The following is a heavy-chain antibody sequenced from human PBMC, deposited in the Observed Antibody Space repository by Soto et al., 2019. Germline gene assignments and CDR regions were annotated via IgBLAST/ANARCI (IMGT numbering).Heavy chain of an antibody. V-gene: IGHV4-34*01. CDR3: ARSFTLYYYGSGSYYHSIRWLDP. D-gene: IGHD3-10*01. CDR2: INPSGSS. J-gene: IGHJ5*02. Sequence: SQTLSLTCAVYGGSFSGYYWSCIRQPPGKGLEWIGGINPSGSSNYNPSLKSRVTISGDTSKNQFSLKLSSVTAADTAVYYCARSFTLYYYGSGSYYHSIRWLDPWVQGTLVT. CDR1: GGSFSGYY.